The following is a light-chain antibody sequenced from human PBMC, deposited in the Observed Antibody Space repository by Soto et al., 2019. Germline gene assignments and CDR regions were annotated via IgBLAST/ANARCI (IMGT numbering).Light chain of an antibody. Sequence: IQLTQSPSSLSASVGDRVTVTRRASQGISTFLAWYQQKPGKAPKVLMYAASTLQSGVPSRFSGSGSGTDFTLTIGSLQPEDSATYYCQQLNSTSLTFGGGTKVDIK. CDR3: QQLNSTSLT. J-gene: IGKJ4*01. CDR1: QGISTF. V-gene: IGKV1-9*01. CDR2: AAS.